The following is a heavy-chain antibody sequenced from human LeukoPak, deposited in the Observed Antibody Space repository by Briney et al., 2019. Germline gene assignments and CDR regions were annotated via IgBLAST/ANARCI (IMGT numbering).Heavy chain of an antibody. CDR3: AAGIAVPDAFDI. Sequence: SQTLSLTCTVSGGSISSGDYYWSWIRQPPGKGLEWIGYIYYSGSTYCNPSLKSRVTISVDTSKNQFSLKLSSVTAADTAVYYCAAGIAVPDAFDIWGQGTMVTVSS. CDR1: GGSISSGDYY. V-gene: IGHV4-30-4*08. D-gene: IGHD6-19*01. CDR2: IYYSGST. J-gene: IGHJ3*02.